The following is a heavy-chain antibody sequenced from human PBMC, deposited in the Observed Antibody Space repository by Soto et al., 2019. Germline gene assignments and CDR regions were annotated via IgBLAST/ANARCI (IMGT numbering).Heavy chain of an antibody. J-gene: IGHJ4*02. CDR1: GFTFSSYA. CDR3: ATRPNTAMAPPFDY. Sequence: LRLSCAASGFTFSSYAMIWVRQAPGKGLEWVSAISNTGIRTYYADSMEGRFSISRDNSKSTLNLQMNSLRVEDTAVYYCATRPNTAMAPPFDYWGQGTLVTVSS. V-gene: IGHV3-23*01. CDR2: ISNTGIRT. D-gene: IGHD5-18*01.